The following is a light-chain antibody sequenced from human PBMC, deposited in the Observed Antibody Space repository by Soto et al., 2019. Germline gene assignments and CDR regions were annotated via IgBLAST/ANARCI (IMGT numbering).Light chain of an antibody. CDR1: SSAFGGYNY. J-gene: IGLJ2*01. V-gene: IGLV2-8*01. CDR3: SSYAGSNNLV. CDR2: EVS. Sequence: QSALTQPPSASGSPGQSVTIYCTGTSSAFGGYNYVSWYQQHPGKAPKLMIYEVSKRPSGVPDRVSGSKSSNTASLTVSGLQAEDEADYYCSSYAGSNNLVFGGGTKLTVL.